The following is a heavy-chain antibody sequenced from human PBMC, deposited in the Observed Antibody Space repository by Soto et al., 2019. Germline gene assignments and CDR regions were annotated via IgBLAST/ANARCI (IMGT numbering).Heavy chain of an antibody. V-gene: IGHV4-4*02. CDR3: ARHGDYFFDC. Sequence: QVQLQESGPGLLKPSGTLFLTCAVSGASVSSANWWSWVRQPPGKGLEWIGEMHPSGNTNYNPSLKIRVSVSVDTSKSQLTLHLNSLTAADTAVYFCARHGDYFFDCWGQGTLVTVSS. CDR1: GASVSSANW. D-gene: IGHD2-21*01. CDR2: MHPSGNT. J-gene: IGHJ4*02.